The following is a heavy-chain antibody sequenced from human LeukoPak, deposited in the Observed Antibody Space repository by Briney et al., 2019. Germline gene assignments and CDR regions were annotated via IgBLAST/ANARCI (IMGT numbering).Heavy chain of an antibody. V-gene: IGHV1-3*01. J-gene: IGHJ4*02. CDR1: GYTFTSYA. CDR2: INAGNGNT. Sequence: ASVKVSCKASGYTFTSYAMHWVRQAPGQRLEWMGWINAGNGNTKYSQKFQGRVTITRDTSASTAYMGLSSLRSEDTAVYYCARAHRVAGDFDYWGQGTLVTVSS. D-gene: IGHD6-19*01. CDR3: ARAHRVAGDFDY.